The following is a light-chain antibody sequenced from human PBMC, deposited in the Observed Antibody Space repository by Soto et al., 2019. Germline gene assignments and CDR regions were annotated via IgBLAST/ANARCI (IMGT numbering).Light chain of an antibody. CDR2: DVS. CDR3: SSYTSISTYV. CDR1: SSDVGGYDF. V-gene: IGLV2-14*03. Sequence: QSALTQPASVSGSPGQSITISCTGTSSDVGGYDFVSWYQHHPGKAPRLMIYDVSHRPSGVSDRFSASKSGNTASLTSSGLLAEDEADYYCSSYTSISTYVFGTGTKVTVL. J-gene: IGLJ1*01.